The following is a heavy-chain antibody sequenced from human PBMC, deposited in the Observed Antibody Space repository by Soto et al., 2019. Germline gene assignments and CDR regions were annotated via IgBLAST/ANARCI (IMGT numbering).Heavy chain of an antibody. J-gene: IGHJ6*03. CDR2: IHYSGST. V-gene: IGHV4-59*01. CDR1: GGSISNYY. CDR3: ARDREGAFPTSPANYMDV. Sequence: SETLSLTCTVSGGSISNYYWSWIRQPPGKGLEWIGYIHYSGSTNYNPSLKSRVTISVDTSKNQFSLRLSSVTAADTAAYYCARDREGAFPTSPANYMDVWGKGTTVTVSS.